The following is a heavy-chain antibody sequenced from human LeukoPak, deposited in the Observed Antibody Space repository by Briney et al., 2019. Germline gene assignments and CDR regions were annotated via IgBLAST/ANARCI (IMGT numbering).Heavy chain of an antibody. CDR1: GGSISSGDYY. V-gene: IGHV4-30-4*08. Sequence: SETLSLTCTVSGGSISSGDYYWSWIRQPPGKGLEWLGYIYYSGSTYYNPSLKSRVTISVDTSKNQFSLKLSSVTAADTAVYYCARARTTGTTPFDYWGQGTLVTVSS. J-gene: IGHJ4*02. CDR2: IYYSGST. CDR3: ARARTTGTTPFDY. D-gene: IGHD1-7*01.